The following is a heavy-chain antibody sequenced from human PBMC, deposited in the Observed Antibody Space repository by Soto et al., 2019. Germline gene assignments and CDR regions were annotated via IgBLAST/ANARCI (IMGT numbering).Heavy chain of an antibody. Sequence: PSEPLSLTAPGSGATIIKYCWSLLRAPAGKGLEWIGRIYTSGSTNYNPSLKSRVTMSVDTSKNQFSLKLSSVTAADTAVYYCARVTRLGYSGSWSGAGWFDPWGQGNLVTIS. CDR2: IYTSGST. V-gene: IGHV4-4*07. D-gene: IGHD6-13*01. CDR3: ARVTRLGYSGSWSGAGWFDP. CDR1: GATIIKYC. J-gene: IGHJ5*02.